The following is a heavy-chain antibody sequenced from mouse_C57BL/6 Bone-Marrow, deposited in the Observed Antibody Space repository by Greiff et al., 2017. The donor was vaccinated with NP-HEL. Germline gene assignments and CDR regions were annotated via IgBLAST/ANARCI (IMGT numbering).Heavy chain of an antibody. CDR2: IDPENGDT. V-gene: IGHV14-4*01. D-gene: IGHD2-1*01. J-gene: IGHJ3*01. Sequence: VQLQQSGAELVRPGASVKLSCTASGFNIKDDYMHWVKQRPEQGLEWIGWIDPENGDTEYASKFQGKATITADTSSNTAYLQLSSLTSEDTAVYYCTILYGNYVGWFAYWGQGTLVTVSA. CDR1: GFNIKDDY. CDR3: TILYGNYVGWFAY.